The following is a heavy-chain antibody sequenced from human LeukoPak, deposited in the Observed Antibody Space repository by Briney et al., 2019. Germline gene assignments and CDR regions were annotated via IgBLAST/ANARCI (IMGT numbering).Heavy chain of an antibody. D-gene: IGHD3-10*01. CDR1: GYTFTGYY. V-gene: IGHV1-2*02. CDR2: INPNSGGT. J-gene: IGHJ6*03. CDR3: ARGSLLWFGNYYYYMDV. Sequence: VASVKVSCKASGYTFTGYYMHWVRQAPGQGLEWMGWINPNSGGTNYAQKFQGRVTMTRDTSISTAYMELSRLRSDDTAAYYYARGSLLWFGNYYYYMDVWGKGTTVTISS.